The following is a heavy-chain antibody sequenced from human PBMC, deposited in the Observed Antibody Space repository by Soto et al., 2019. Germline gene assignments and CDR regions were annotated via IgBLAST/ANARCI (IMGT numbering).Heavy chain of an antibody. CDR2: IWHDGSTT. CDR1: GFSFSSYA. J-gene: IGHJ4*02. V-gene: IGHV3-33*01. Sequence: QEQLVESGGGVVQPGRSLRLSCAASGFSFSSYAMHWVRQAPGKGLEWVALIWHDGSTTSYADSVKGRFTISRDNSKNTHYLQMNNLRAEDTAVYYCATGHISGWSPGGYWGQGTLVTVSS. D-gene: IGHD6-19*01. CDR3: ATGHISGWSPGGY.